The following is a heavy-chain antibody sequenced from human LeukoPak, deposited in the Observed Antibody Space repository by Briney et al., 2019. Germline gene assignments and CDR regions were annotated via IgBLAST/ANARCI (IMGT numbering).Heavy chain of an antibody. V-gene: IGHV4-30-4*08. CDR2: IYYSGNT. CDR3: ARRGKWLQLFYP. Sequence: SQTLSLTCTVSGGSINSGDYYWNWIRQPPGKGLEWIGYIYYSGNTYYNPSLKTRVTISVDTSKNQFPLKLSSVTAADTAVYYCARRGKWLQLFYPWGQGTLVTVSS. CDR1: GGSINSGDYY. D-gene: IGHD3-22*01. J-gene: IGHJ5*02.